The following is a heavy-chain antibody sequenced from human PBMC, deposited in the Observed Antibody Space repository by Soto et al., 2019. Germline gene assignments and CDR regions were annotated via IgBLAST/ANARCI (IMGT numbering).Heavy chain of an antibody. V-gene: IGHV3-21*01. CDR3: ARDRGYYSVSFVY. D-gene: IGHD3-22*01. CDR1: GFTFSSYS. CDR2: ISSSSSYI. J-gene: IGHJ4*02. Sequence: TGGSLRLSCAASGFTFSSYSMNWVRQAPGKGLEWVSSISSSSSYIYYADSVKGRFTISRDNAKNSLYLQMNSLRAEDTAVYYCARDRGYYSVSFVYWGQGTLVTVSS.